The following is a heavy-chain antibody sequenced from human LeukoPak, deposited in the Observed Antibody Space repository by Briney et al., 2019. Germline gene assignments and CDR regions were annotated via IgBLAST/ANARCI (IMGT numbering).Heavy chain of an antibody. CDR1: GGSFSGYY. J-gene: IGHJ6*02. V-gene: IGHV4-34*01. Sequence: SETLSLTCAVYGGSFSGYYWSWIRQPPGKGLEWIGEINHSGSTNYNPSLKSRVTISVDTSKNQFSLKLSSVTAADTAVYYCARGEYGGNRPRSPYYYYGMDVWGQGTTVTVSS. CDR2: INHSGST. D-gene: IGHD2-15*01. CDR3: ARGEYGGNRPRSPYYYYGMDV.